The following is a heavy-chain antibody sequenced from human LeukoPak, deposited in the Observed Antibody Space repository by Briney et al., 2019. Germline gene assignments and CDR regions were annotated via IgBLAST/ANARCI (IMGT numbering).Heavy chain of an antibody. V-gene: IGHV3-33*01. CDR2: IWFDGSNK. CDR3: ARDGSTDSSGGLLDY. J-gene: IGHJ4*02. D-gene: IGHD6-19*01. Sequence: GGSLRLSCAASGFTFSSYGMHWVRQAPGKGLEWVAVIWFDGSNKYYADSVKGRFTISRDNSKNTLYLQMNSLRAEDTAVCYCARDGSTDSSGGLLDYWGQGTLVTVSS. CDR1: GFTFSSYG.